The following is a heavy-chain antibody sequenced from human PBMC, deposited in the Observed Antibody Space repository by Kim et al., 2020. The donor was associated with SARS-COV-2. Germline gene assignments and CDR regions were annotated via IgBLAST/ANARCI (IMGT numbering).Heavy chain of an antibody. CDR3: ARSLIVVVPAAIPLDY. D-gene: IGHD2-2*01. J-gene: IGHJ4*02. Sequence: SVKGRFTFSRDNAKNSLYLQMNSLRAEDTAVYYCARSLIVVVPAAIPLDYWGQGTLVTVSS. V-gene: IGHV3-11*06.